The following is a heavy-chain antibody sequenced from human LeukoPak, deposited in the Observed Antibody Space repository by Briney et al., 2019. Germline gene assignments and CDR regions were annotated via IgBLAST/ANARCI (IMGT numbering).Heavy chain of an antibody. CDR2: IYYSGST. CDR3: ARHGDYDSSGYSSY. Sequence: SETLSLTCTVSGGSISSSSYYWGWIRQPPGKGLEWIGSIYYSGSTYYNPSLKSRVTISVDPSKNQFSLKLSSVTAADTAVYNCARHGDYDSSGYSSYWGQGTLVTVSS. V-gene: IGHV4-39*01. CDR1: GGSISSSSYY. J-gene: IGHJ4*02. D-gene: IGHD3-22*01.